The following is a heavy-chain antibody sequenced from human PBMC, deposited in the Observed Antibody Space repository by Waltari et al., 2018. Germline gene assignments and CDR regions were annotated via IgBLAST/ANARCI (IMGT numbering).Heavy chain of an antibody. CDR1: GYTLTELS. V-gene: IGHV1-24*01. J-gene: IGHJ3*02. CDR3: ATGGGLRYFDWLSRPAFDI. CDR2: FDPEDGET. D-gene: IGHD3-9*01. Sequence: QVQLVQSGAEVKKPGASVKVSCKVSGYTLTELSMHWVRQSHGKGLELMGGFDPEDGETIYAQKFQGRVTMTEDTSTDTAYMELSSLRSEDTAVYYCATGGGLRYFDWLSRPAFDIWGQGTMVTVSS.